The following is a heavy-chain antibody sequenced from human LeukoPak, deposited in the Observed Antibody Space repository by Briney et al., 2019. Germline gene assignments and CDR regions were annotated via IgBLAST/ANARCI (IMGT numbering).Heavy chain of an antibody. J-gene: IGHJ4*02. CDR1: GGSISSYY. D-gene: IGHD5-18*01. CDR2: IYYSGST. Sequence: PSETLSLTCTVSGGSISSYYWSWIRQPPGKGLXWIGYIYYSGSTNYNPSLKSRVTISVDTSKNQFSLKLSSVTAADTAVYYCAREGYSYGSDYWGQGTLVTVSS. V-gene: IGHV4-59*01. CDR3: AREGYSYGSDY.